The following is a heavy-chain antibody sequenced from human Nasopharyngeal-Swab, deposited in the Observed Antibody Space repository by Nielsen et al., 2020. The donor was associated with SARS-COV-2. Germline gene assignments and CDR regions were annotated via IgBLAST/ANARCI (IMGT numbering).Heavy chain of an antibody. CDR2: ISSSGSTI. CDR3: AKEEMGSQRFLWGYSSGGFGY. V-gene: IGHV3-11*04. J-gene: IGHJ4*02. D-gene: IGHD6-19*01. Sequence: GESLKISCAASGFTFSDYYMSWIRQAPGKGLEWVSYISSSGSTIYYADSVKGRFTISRDNAKNSLYLQMNSLRAEDTAVYYCAKEEMGSQRFLWGYSSGGFGYWGQGTLVTVSS. CDR1: GFTFSDYY.